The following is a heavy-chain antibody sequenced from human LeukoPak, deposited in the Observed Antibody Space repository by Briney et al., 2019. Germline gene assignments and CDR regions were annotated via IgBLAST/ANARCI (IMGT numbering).Heavy chain of an antibody. D-gene: IGHD6-19*01. CDR1: GYTFTGYY. V-gene: IGHV1-2*02. CDR3: ARVLSGAVAGPFDY. J-gene: IGHJ4*02. Sequence: ASVKVSCKASGYTFTGYYMHWVRQAPGQGLEWMGWINPNSGGTNYAQKFQGRVTMTRDTSISTAYMELSRLRSDDTAVYYCARVLSGAVAGPFDYWGQGTLVTVSS. CDR2: INPNSGGT.